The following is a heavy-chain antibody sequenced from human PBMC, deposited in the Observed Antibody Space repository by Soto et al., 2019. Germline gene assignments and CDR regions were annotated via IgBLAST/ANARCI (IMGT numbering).Heavy chain of an antibody. Sequence: SETLSLTCAVYGGSFSGYYWSWIRQPPGKGLEWIGEINHSGSTNYNPSLKSRVTISVDTSKNQFSLKLSSVTAADTAVYYCASTPVVVVAADGIYWGQGTLVTVSS. J-gene: IGHJ4*02. CDR1: GGSFSGYY. CDR2: INHSGST. V-gene: IGHV4-34*01. CDR3: ASTPVVVVAADGIY. D-gene: IGHD2-15*01.